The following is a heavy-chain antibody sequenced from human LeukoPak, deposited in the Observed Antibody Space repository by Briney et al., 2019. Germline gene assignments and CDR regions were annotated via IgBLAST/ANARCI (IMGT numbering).Heavy chain of an antibody. CDR3: ARGYDYGGNYIIY. CDR2: FDPEDGET. V-gene: IGHV1-24*01. J-gene: IGHJ4*02. CDR1: GYTLTELS. Sequence: ASVKVSCKVSGYTLTELSMHWVRQAPGKGLEWMGGFDPEDGETIYAQKFQGRVTVTEDTSTDTAYMELSSLRSEDTAVYYCARGYDYGGNYIIYWGQGTLVTVSS. D-gene: IGHD4-23*01.